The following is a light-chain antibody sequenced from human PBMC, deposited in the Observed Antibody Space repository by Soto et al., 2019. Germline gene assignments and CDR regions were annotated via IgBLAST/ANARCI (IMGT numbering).Light chain of an antibody. CDR2: EVN. V-gene: IGLV2-14*01. CDR3: SSWTSSTTQV. Sequence: QSALTQPASVSGSPGQSITISCTGTSSDVGGYNFVSWYQQHPGKAPKLMIYEVNNRPSGVSNRFSGSKSGNTASLTISGLPAEDEGDYYCSSWTSSTTQVLGGGTKLTVL. CDR1: SSDVGGYNF. J-gene: IGLJ3*02.